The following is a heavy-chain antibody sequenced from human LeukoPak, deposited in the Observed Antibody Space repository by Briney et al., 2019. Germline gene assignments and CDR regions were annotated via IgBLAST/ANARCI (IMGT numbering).Heavy chain of an antibody. Sequence: GGSLRLSCAASGFTFSTFAMIWVRQPPGKGLEWVSSIFPSGGEIHYADSVRGRFTISRDNSRSILSLQRNSLRAEDRAIYYCATYRQVLLPFESWGQGTLVTVSS. J-gene: IGHJ4*02. V-gene: IGHV3-23*01. CDR1: GFTFSTFA. CDR3: ATYRQVLLPFES. CDR2: IFPSGGEI. D-gene: IGHD5-18*01.